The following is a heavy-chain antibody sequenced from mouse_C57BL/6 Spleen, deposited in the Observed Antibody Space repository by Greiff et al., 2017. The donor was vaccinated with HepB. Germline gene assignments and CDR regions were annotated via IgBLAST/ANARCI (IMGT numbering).Heavy chain of an antibody. CDR3: ARSPYYYGSSYPWYFDV. J-gene: IGHJ1*03. CDR2: IHPNSGST. Sequence: QVQLQQSGAELVKPGASVKLSCKASGYTFTSYWMHWVKQRPGQGLEWIGMIHPNSGSTNYNEKFKSKATLTVDKSSSTAYMQLSSLTSEDSAVYYCARSPYYYGSSYPWYFDVWGTGTTVTVSS. D-gene: IGHD1-1*01. V-gene: IGHV1-64*01. CDR1: GYTFTSYW.